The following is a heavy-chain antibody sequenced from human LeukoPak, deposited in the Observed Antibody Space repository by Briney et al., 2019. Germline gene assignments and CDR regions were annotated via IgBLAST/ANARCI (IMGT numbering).Heavy chain of an antibody. J-gene: IGHJ4*02. CDR3: AREAGAILTGYYKGPFDY. CDR1: GYTFTGYY. CDR2: INPSGGST. Sequence: ASVKVSCKASGYTFTGYYMHWVRQAPGQGLEWMGIINPSGGSTSYAQKFQGRVTMTRDTSTSTVYLELSSLRSEDTAVYYCAREAGAILTGYYKGPFDYWGQGTLVTVSS. D-gene: IGHD3-9*01. V-gene: IGHV1-46*01.